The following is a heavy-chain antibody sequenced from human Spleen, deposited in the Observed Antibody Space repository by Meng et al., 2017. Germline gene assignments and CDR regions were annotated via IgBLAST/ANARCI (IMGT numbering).Heavy chain of an antibody. CDR3: ARVSGSFTSDHIDY. D-gene: IGHD1-26*01. Sequence: GESLKISCAASGFTFSDHYMDWVRQAPGKGLEWVGRTTNKPNRNTTDYAASVKGRFTISRDDSKNSLSLQMNSLKTEDTAVYYCARVSGSFTSDHIDYWGQGTLVTVSS. CDR1: GFTFSDHY. CDR2: TTNKPNRNTT. J-gene: IGHJ4*02. V-gene: IGHV3-72*01.